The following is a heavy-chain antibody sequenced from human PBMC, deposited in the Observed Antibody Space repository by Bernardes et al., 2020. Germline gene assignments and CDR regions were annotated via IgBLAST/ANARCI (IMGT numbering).Heavy chain of an antibody. CDR2: ISAYNGNT. V-gene: IGHV1-18*01. CDR3: ARDGGMITVTTDAFDV. J-gene: IGHJ3*01. D-gene: IGHD4-17*01. CDR1: GYTFITYG. Sequence: ASVKVSCKASGYTFITYGISWVRQAPGQGLEWMGWISAYNGNTNYAQKFQGRVTMTTDTSTRTAYMELRSLRSDDTAVYYCARDGGMITVTTDAFDVWGQGTMVTVSS.